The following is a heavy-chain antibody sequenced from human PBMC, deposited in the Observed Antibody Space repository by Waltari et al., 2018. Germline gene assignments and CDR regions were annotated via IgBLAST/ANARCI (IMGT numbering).Heavy chain of an antibody. D-gene: IGHD6-19*01. Sequence: EFQLVESGGGLVQPGGSLRLSCVISGFNVSSNYMNWVRQAPGKGLEWVSVIYSGGGTNHADSVKGRFSVSRDNSKNNLFLQMNSLRADDTAVYYCARDYSSWGFDYWGQGTLVTVSP. J-gene: IGHJ4*02. V-gene: IGHV3-53*01. CDR1: GFNVSSNY. CDR3: ARDYSSWGFDY. CDR2: IYSGGGT.